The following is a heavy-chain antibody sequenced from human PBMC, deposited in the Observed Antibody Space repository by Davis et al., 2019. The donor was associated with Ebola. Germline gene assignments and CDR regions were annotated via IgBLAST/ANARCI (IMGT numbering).Heavy chain of an antibody. J-gene: IGHJ6*02. D-gene: IGHD2-15*01. CDR3: ARWPGYCSGGNCYSGLDV. V-gene: IGHV4-34*01. CDR2: IYHSGTT. Sequence: PSETLSLTCAAYGGSFSGYYWTWIRQSPGKGLEWIGEIYHSGTTNYNPSLKSRVTMSVDTSKNQLSLKLNSVTAADTAVYYCARWPGYCSGGNCYSGLDVWGQGTTVTVSS. CDR1: GGSFSGYY.